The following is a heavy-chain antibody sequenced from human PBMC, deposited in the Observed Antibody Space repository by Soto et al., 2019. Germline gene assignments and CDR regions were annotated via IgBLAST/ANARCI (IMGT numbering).Heavy chain of an antibody. V-gene: IGHV3-30-3*01. Sequence: PGGSLRLSCAASGFTFSSYAMHWVRQAPGKGLEWVAVISYDGSNKYYADSVKGRFTISRDNSKNTLYLQMNSLRAEDKAVYYCAIRKYSSSTRGWFVPWGQGTLVTVSS. CDR2: ISYDGSNK. J-gene: IGHJ5*02. CDR1: GFTFSSYA. CDR3: AIRKYSSSTRGWFVP. D-gene: IGHD6-6*01.